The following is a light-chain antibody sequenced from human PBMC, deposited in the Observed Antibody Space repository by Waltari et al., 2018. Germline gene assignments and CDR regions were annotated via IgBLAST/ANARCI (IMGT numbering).Light chain of an antibody. Sequence: QSALTQPASVSGSPGQSITISCTGTSSDVGGYNFVSWYQQHPGEAPKLMIYDVRKRPSGISDRCSGSTSGNTASLTISGLQAEDEADYYCSSYTSSSTIVFGGGTKLTVL. CDR1: SSDVGGYNF. CDR3: SSYTSSSTIV. CDR2: DVR. V-gene: IGLV2-14*01. J-gene: IGLJ2*01.